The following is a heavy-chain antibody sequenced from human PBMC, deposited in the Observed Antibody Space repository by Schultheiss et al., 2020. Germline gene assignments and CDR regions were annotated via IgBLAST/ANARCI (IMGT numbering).Heavy chain of an antibody. D-gene: IGHD6-13*01. Sequence: GGSLRLSCKGSGYSFTSYWIGWVRQMPGKGLEWMGIIYPGDSDTRYSPSFQGQVTISADKSISTAYLQWSSLKASDTAMYYCARPPSSSWGSLLAFDIWGQGTMVTVSS. J-gene: IGHJ3*02. V-gene: IGHV5-51*03. CDR2: IYPGDSDT. CDR3: ARPPSSSWGSLLAFDI. CDR1: GYSFTSYW.